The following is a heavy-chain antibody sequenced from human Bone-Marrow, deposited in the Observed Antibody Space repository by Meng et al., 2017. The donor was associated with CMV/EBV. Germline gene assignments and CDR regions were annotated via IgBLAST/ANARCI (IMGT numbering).Heavy chain of an antibody. CDR1: GGSISSSSYY. CDR3: ARHAYSTSSPYYYYGLDV. CDR2: IYYSGST. D-gene: IGHD6-6*01. Sequence: SETLSLTCTVSGGSISSSSYYWGWIRRPPGKGLEWIGSIYYSGSTYYNPSLKSRVTISVDTSKNQFSLKLSSVTAADTAIYYCARHAYSTSSPYYYYGLDVWGQGTTVTVSS. J-gene: IGHJ6*02. V-gene: IGHV4-39*01.